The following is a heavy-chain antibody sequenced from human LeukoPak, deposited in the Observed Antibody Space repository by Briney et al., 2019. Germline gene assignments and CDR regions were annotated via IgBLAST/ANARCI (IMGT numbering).Heavy chain of an antibody. CDR3: AKVKVVAYDFWSGSWGMDV. D-gene: IGHD3-3*01. V-gene: IGHV3-23*01. Sequence: GGSLRLSCAASGFTFSSYAMSWVRQAPGKGLEWVSAISGSGGSTYYADSVKGRFTISRDNSKNTLYLQMNSLRAEDTAVYYCAKVKVVAYDFWSGSWGMDVWGQGTTATVSS. J-gene: IGHJ6*02. CDR1: GFTFSSYA. CDR2: ISGSGGST.